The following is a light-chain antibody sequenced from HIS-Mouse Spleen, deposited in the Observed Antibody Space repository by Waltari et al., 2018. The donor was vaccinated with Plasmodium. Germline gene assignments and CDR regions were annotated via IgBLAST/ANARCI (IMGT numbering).Light chain of an antibody. CDR3: QSADSSGTPNWV. V-gene: IGLV3-25*03. CDR1: ALPKKY. CDR2: EDS. J-gene: IGLJ3*02. Sequence: SYELTQPPSVSVSPGQTARNTCSGDALPKKYAYWYQQKSGQAPVLVIYEDSKRPSGSPERFSGASSGTTVTLTISGVQAEDEADYYCQSADSSGTPNWVFGGGTKLTVL.